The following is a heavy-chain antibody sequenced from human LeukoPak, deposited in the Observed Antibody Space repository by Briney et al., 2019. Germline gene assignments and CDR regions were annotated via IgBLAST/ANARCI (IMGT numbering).Heavy chain of an antibody. CDR1: GFTDSSNY. V-gene: IGHV3-53*01. J-gene: IGHJ6*03. CDR2: IYSGGST. CDR3: AGALLKGAVYYYYYMDV. Sequence: PGGSLRLSCPASGFTDSSNYMRWVRQAPGKGLEWVSVIYSGGSTYYADSVKGRFTISRDNSKNTLYPQMNSLRAEDTAVYYCAGALLKGAVYYYYYMDVWGKGTTVTVSS.